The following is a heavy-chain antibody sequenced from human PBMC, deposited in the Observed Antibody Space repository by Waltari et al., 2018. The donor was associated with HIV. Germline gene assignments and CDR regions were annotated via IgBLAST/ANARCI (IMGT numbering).Heavy chain of an antibody. CDR1: GGSISSSY. CDR3: ARGGRDTSGYYIVPFDP. V-gene: IGHV4-59*01. CDR2: GYYTGRT. J-gene: IGHJ5*02. Sequence: QVQLQEPGPGLLTPSETLSLTCSVSGGSISSSYWSWIRQPPGKGLEWIGGGYYTGRTNSNPARESRVAISVDTSRNHVSLELSSVTAADTAVYYCARGGRDTSGYYIVPFDPWGQGTLVTVSS. D-gene: IGHD3-22*01.